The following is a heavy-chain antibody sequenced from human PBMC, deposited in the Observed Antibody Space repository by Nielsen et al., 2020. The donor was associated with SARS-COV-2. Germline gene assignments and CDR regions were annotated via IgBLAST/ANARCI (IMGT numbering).Heavy chain of an antibody. CDR1: GFIFSNYR. D-gene: IGHD1-14*01. J-gene: IGHJ4*02. CDR2: INPDESKT. V-gene: IGHV3-74*03. Sequence: GGSLRLSCAASGFIFSNYRMHWVRQAPGQGLVWVSHINPDESKTTYADSVKGRFTISRDNAKNSLYLRMNSLRAEDTAIYYCARDREPGYNAVDYWGQGTLVTVSS. CDR3: ARDREPGYNAVDY.